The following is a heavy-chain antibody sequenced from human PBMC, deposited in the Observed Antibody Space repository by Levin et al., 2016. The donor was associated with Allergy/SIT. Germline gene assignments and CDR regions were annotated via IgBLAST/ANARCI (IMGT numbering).Heavy chain of an antibody. J-gene: IGHJ4*02. CDR2: ITGSSSTI. V-gene: IGHV3-48*01. D-gene: IGHD3-22*01. CDR3: ARAVRQRVNMTVGDWALDY. Sequence: GESLKISCAAAGFTFSSYNMNWVRQAPGKGLEWISYITGSSSTIYYADSVKGRFKISRDNAKNALYLQLNSLRGEDTAVYYCARAVRQRVNMTVGDWALDYWGQGTLVTVSS. CDR1: GFTFSSYN.